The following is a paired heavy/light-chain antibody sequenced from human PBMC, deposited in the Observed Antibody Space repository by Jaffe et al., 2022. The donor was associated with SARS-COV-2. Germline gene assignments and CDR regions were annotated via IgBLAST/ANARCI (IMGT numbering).Light chain of an antibody. V-gene: IGLV1-51*01. CDR2: ENY. J-gene: IGLJ2*01. CDR3: GTWNSYLNVGV. CDR1: SSDIGNNY. Sequence: QSVLTQPPSVSAAPGQQVAISCSGGSSDIGNNYVSWYQQFPGTAPRLLIFENYKRPSGIPDRFSGSKSGTSATLVITGLQTGDEADYYCGTWNSYLNVGVFGGGTKVTAL.
Heavy chain of an antibody. D-gene: IGHD6-13*01. CDR3: ARANSNWYINPHFRFDH. J-gene: IGHJ5*02. V-gene: IGHV3-23*04. CDR2: VTGYGTVT. Sequence: VQLVESGGGLVQPGESLRLSCVTSGFPFSDFALTWARQAPGKGLEWVAGVTGYGTVTYYAESVKGRFTLSKDNSKNTVFLQMTRLGADDTAVYFCARANSNWYINPHFRFDHWGQGALVTVSS. CDR1: GFPFSDFA.